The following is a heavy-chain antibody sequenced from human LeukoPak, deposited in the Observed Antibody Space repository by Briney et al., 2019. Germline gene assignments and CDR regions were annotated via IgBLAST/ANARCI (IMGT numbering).Heavy chain of an antibody. Sequence: ASVKVSGKASGYTFTSYGISWVRQAPGQGLEWMGWISAYNGITNYAQKLQGRVTMTTDTSASTAYMELRSLRSDDTAVYYCARDPRITFGGVIASGIFNYWGQGTLVTVSS. CDR2: ISAYNGIT. J-gene: IGHJ4*02. V-gene: IGHV1-18*01. CDR3: ARDPRITFGGVIASGIFNY. D-gene: IGHD3-16*02. CDR1: GYTFTSYG.